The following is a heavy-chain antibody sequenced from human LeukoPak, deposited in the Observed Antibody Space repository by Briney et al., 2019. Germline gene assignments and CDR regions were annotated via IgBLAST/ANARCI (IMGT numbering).Heavy chain of an antibody. CDR3: ARHYGH. V-gene: IGHV4-39*01. Sequence: SETLSLTCTVSGGSISSSFYYWGWIRQPPGKGLEWIGSIYHSGSTYYNPSLKSRGTISVDTSRNQFSLNLSSVTAADTAVYYCARHYGHWGQGTLVAVSS. D-gene: IGHD4-17*01. J-gene: IGHJ4*02. CDR2: IYHSGST. CDR1: GGSISSSFYY.